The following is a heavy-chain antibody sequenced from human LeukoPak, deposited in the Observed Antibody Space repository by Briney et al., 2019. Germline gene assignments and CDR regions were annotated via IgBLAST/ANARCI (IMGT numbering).Heavy chain of an antibody. Sequence: SGPTLLNPTQTLTLTCSFSVFSLSTSGLGVGWMRQPQPRALELLALIYWDDDKRYSPSLKSRLNITKDTSKNQVGRTMTSMDPVDTDTYYWANVELLGHFDYWGQGTLVTVSS. V-gene: IGHV2-5*02. J-gene: IGHJ4*02. D-gene: IGHD1-26*01. CDR3: ANVELLGHFDY. CDR1: VFSLSTSGLG. CDR2: IYWDDDK.